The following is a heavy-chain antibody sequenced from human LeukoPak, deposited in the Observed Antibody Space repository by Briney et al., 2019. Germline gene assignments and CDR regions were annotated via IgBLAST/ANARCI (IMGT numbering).Heavy chain of an antibody. V-gene: IGHV3-33*08. CDR3: ASARSGLFRDRTEFDP. Sequence: PGGSLRLSCKGSGVMLNDYAIHWVRQAPGKGLEWVAVIWVGDSDLYYADSVKGRFTIARDNSKNTVYLEMNSLREEDTAVYYCASARSGLFRDRTEFDPWGQGTLVTVSS. CDR1: GVMLNDYA. J-gene: IGHJ5*02. D-gene: IGHD1-14*01. CDR2: IWVGDSDL.